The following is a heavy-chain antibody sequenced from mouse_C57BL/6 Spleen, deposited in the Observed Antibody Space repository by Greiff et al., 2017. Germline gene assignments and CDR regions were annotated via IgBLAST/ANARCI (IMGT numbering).Heavy chain of an antibody. CDR3: ARYGHAMDY. J-gene: IGHJ4*01. V-gene: IGHV7-3*01. Sequence: EVKLMESGGGLVQPGGSLSLSCAASGFTFTDYYMSWVRQPPGKALEWLGFIRNKANGYTTEYSASVKGRFTISRDNSQSILYLQMNALRAEDSATYYCARYGHAMDYWGQGTSVTVSS. CDR2: IRNKANGYTT. CDR1: GFTFTDYY.